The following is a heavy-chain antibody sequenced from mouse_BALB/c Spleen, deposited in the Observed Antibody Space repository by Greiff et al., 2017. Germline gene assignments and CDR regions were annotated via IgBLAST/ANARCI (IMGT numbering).Heavy chain of an antibody. CDR2: IDPENGNT. CDR1: GFNIKDYY. J-gene: IGHJ3*01. CDR3: ARRATMITTECAH. D-gene: IGHD2-4*01. V-gene: IGHV14-1*02. Sequence: EVQLQQSGAELVRPGALVKLSCKASGFNIKDYYMHWVKQRPEQGLEWIGWIDPENGNTIYAPKFQGKASITADTSSNTAYLQLSSLTSEDTAVYYCARRATMITTECAHWGQGTLVTVSA.